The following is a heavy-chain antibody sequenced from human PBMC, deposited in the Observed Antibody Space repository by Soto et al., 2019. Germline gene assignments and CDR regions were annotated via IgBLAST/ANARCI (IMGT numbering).Heavy chain of an antibody. Sequence: ASVKVCCKASGYTFTSYGISWVRQAPGQGLEWMGWISAYNGNTNYAQKLQGRVTMTTDTSTSTAYMELRSLRSDDTAVYYCASPYYDSSGADDAFDIWGQGTMVTVSS. CDR2: ISAYNGNT. CDR3: ASPYYDSSGADDAFDI. J-gene: IGHJ3*02. CDR1: GYTFTSYG. D-gene: IGHD3-22*01. V-gene: IGHV1-18*01.